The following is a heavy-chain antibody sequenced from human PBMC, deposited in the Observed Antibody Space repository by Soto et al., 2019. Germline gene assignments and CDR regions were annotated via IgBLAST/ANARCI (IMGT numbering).Heavy chain of an antibody. D-gene: IGHD2-2*01. J-gene: IGHJ5*02. Sequence: QVQLVQSGGEVKRPGASVKVSCKTSGYTFSNYGITWVRQAPGQPLEWLGWISLYSDGTNYAQKFQGRVSMTTDTSTTTAYMELRSLRSHDTAVYYCARVVPGAEAWFGPWGQGTLVTVSS. CDR3: ARVVPGAEAWFGP. CDR1: GYTFSNYG. CDR2: ISLYSDGT. V-gene: IGHV1-18*01.